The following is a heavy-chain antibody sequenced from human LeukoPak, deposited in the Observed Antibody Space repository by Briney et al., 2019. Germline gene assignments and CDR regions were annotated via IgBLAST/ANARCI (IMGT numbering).Heavy chain of an antibody. J-gene: IGHJ6*04. V-gene: IGHV3-30*04. CDR2: ISYDGSNK. CDR3: ARSRRDVVVVAAYYYYYYGTDV. D-gene: IGHD2-15*01. Sequence: GGSRRLSCAASGFTFSSYAMHWVRQAPGKGLERVAVISYDGSNKYYADSVKGRFTISRDNSKNTLYLQMNSLRAEDTAVYYCARSRRDVVVVAAYYYYYYGTDVWGKGTTVTVSS. CDR1: GFTFSSYA.